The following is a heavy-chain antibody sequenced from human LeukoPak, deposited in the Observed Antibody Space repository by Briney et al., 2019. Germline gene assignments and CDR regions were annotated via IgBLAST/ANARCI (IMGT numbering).Heavy chain of an antibody. V-gene: IGHV3-23*01. CDR1: GFTFSSYA. CDR3: ARKPCYRPTCQFDY. CDR2: ISGSGGST. D-gene: IGHD3-16*02. Sequence: AGSLRLSCAASGFTFSSYAMSWVRQAPGKGLEWVSAISGSGGSTYYADSVKGRFTISRDNSKNTLYLQMNTLRAEDTAVYYCARKPCYRPTCQFDYWGQGTLVTVFS. J-gene: IGHJ4*02.